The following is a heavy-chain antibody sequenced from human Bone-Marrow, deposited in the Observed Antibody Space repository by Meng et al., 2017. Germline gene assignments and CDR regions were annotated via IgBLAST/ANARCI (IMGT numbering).Heavy chain of an antibody. CDR2: IWYDGSNK. Sequence: GGSLRLSCVGSRFIFSSYGMHWVRQAPGKGLEWVALIWYDGSNKYYVDSVKGRFSISRDNSRNTLYLQMNSLRVEDTAIYYCASQMSPRVVTRDALDYWGQGTLVTVSS. D-gene: IGHD3-16*02. V-gene: IGHV3-33*03. J-gene: IGHJ4*02. CDR3: ASQMSPRVVTRDALDY. CDR1: RFIFSSYG.